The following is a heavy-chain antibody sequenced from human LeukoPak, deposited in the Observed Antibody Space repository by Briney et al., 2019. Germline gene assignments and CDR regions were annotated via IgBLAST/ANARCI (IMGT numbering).Heavy chain of an antibody. CDR2: ISSSGSTI. CDR1: GFTFSDYY. J-gene: IGHJ3*02. V-gene: IGHV3-11*04. CDR3: ARGYYYDSSGSLDDAFDI. Sequence: GGSLRPSCAASGFTFSDYYMSWIRQAPGKGLEWVSYISSSGSTIYYADSVKGRFTISRDNAKNSLYLQMNSLRAEDTAVYYCARGYYYDSSGSLDDAFDIWGQGTMVTVSS. D-gene: IGHD3-22*01.